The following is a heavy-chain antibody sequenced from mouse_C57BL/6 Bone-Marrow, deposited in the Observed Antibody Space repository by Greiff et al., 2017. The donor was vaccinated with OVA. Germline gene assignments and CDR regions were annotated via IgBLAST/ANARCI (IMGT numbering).Heavy chain of an antibody. V-gene: IGHV1-58*01. D-gene: IGHD1-3*01. CDR3: ASDESGWGDY. CDR1: GYTFTSYG. J-gene: IGHJ4*01. Sequence: DVKLVESGAELVRPGSSVKMSCKTSGYTFTSYGINWVKQRPGQGLEWIGYIYIGNGYTEYNEKFKGKATLTSDTSYSTAYMQLSSLTAENSAIYFCASDESGWGDYWGQGTSVTGSS. CDR2: IYIGNGYT.